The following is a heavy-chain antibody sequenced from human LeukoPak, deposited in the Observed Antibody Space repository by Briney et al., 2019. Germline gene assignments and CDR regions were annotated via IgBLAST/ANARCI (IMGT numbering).Heavy chain of an antibody. CDR1: GFTFSGSA. CDR3: TSFGVADDY. D-gene: IGHD3-3*01. Sequence: GGSLRLSCAASGFTFSGSAMHWVRQASGKGLEWVGRIRSKANSYATAYAASVKGRFTISRDDSKNTAYLQMNSLKTEDTAVYYCTSFGVADDYWGQGTLVTVSS. J-gene: IGHJ4*02. CDR2: IRSKANSYAT. V-gene: IGHV3-73*01.